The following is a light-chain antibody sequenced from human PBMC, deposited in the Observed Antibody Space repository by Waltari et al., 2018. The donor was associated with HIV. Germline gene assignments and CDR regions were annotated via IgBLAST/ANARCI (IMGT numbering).Light chain of an antibody. V-gene: IGLV2-14*01. CDR2: EVS. CDR3: SSYTSSGTRV. Sequence: QSALTQTASVSGSPGQSITISCTGTSSDVGGYNYVSWYQQHPGKAPKLIIYEVSNRPSGVSNRFSGSKSGNTASLTISGLQAEDEADYYCSSYTSSGTRVFGGGTKLTVL. CDR1: SSDVGGYNY. J-gene: IGLJ3*02.